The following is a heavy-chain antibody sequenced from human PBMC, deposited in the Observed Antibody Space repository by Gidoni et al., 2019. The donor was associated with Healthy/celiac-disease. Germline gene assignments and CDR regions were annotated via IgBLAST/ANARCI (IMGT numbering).Heavy chain of an antibody. V-gene: IGHV1-69*06. CDR1: GGTFSRYA. CDR2: IIPILGTA. D-gene: IGHD6-6*01. Sequence: QVQLVQSGAEVKKPGSSVKVSCKASGGTFSRYAISWVRQAPGQGLEWMGGIIPILGTANYAQKFQGRVTITADKSTSTAYMELSSLRSEDTAVYYCARGGIWQLARNWFDPWGQGTLVTVSS. J-gene: IGHJ5*02. CDR3: ARGGIWQLARNWFDP.